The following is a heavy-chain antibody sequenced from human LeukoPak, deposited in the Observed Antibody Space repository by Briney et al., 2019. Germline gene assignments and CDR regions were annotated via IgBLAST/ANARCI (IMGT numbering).Heavy chain of an antibody. D-gene: IGHD3-10*01. CDR1: GFTFSSYS. CDR2: ISSSSSTI. V-gene: IGHV3-48*01. Sequence: GGSLRLSCAASGFTFSSYSMNWVRQAPGKGLEWVSYISSSSSTIYYADFVKGRFTISRDNAKNPLYLQMNSLRAEDTAVYYCAKDGLWFGELPPPFDYWAREPWSPSPQ. CDR3: AKDGLWFGELPPPFDY. J-gene: IGHJ4*02.